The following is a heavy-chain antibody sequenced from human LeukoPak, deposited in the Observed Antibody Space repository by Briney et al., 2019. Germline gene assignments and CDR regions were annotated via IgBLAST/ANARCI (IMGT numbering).Heavy chain of an antibody. V-gene: IGHV4-4*07. J-gene: IGHJ4*02. CDR1: GGSISSYY. CDR2: IYTSGST. D-gene: IGHD5-12*01. Sequence: SETLSLTCTVSGGSISSYYWSWVRQPAGEGLEWIGRIYTSGSTNYNPSLKSRVTMSVDTSKNQFSLKLSSVTAADTAVYYCARETVQGKWLRLDYWGQGTLVTVSS. CDR3: ARETVQGKWLRLDY.